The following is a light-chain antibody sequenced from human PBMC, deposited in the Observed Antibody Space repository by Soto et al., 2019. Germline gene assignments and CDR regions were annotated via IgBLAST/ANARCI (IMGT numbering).Light chain of an antibody. CDR2: DTS. CDR1: QGIGDT. V-gene: IGKV3-15*01. Sequence: EFVMTQSPATLSVSPGEGVTLSCRASQGIGDTLAWYQHKPGQTPRLLIYDTSTSATGVPARFSGSRSGPEFPLTINSQPSEDFAVYYCQQRGDGPPITFGQGTRLEIK. J-gene: IGKJ5*01. CDR3: QQRGDGPPIT.